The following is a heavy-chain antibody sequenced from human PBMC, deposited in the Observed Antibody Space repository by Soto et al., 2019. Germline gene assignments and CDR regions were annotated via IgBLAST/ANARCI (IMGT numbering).Heavy chain of an antibody. J-gene: IGHJ4*02. CDR2: TDHSGNA. D-gene: IGHD6-6*01. V-gene: IGHV4-38-2*01. Sequence: SETLSLTCDVSGNSISSGSYWGWIRQPPGKGLEWIGTTDHSGNAYYNPSLKSRVTISIDPSKSQFSLKVLSVTAADTAVYYCASAHLGFYSSSWTKGFYIDFWGQGTLVTVSS. CDR1: GNSISSGSY. CDR3: ASAHLGFYSSSWTKGFYIDF.